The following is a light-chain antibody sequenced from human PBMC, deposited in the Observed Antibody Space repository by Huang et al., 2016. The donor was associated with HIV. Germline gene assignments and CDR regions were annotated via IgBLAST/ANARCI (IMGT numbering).Light chain of an antibody. CDR3: LQDFTNPRT. CDR1: KDIRND. V-gene: IGKV1-6*02. Sequence: AIQLTQSPPSLAASVGDRVTITCRASKDIRNDLGRYQQKPGKAPKLLISDASTLRSGVPSRFSGSGSGTDFTLTISSLQPEDFATYFCLQDFTNPRTFGQGTRVEI. J-gene: IGKJ1*01. CDR2: DAS.